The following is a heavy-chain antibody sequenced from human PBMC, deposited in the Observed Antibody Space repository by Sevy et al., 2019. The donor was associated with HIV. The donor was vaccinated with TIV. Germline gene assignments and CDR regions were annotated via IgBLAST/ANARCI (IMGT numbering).Heavy chain of an antibody. V-gene: IGHV3-15*01. D-gene: IGHD5-18*01. CDR1: GFIFSNAW. J-gene: IGHJ4*02. CDR3: TTDRYSYGPGFDY. Sequence: GGSLRLSCAASGFIFSNAWMSWVRQAPGKGLEWVGRIKSKIDGGTTDYAAPVKGRFTISRDDSKNMLYLQMNSLKTEDTAVYYCTTDRYSYGPGFDYWGQGTLVTVSS. CDR2: IKSKIDGGTT.